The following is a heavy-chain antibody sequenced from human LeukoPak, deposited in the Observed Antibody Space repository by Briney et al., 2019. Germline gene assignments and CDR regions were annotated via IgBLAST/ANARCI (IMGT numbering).Heavy chain of an antibody. CDR2: ISAYNGNT. V-gene: IGHV1-18*01. CDR1: GYTFTSCG. J-gene: IGHJ4*02. D-gene: IGHD5-12*01. Sequence: ASVKVSCKASGYTFTSCGISWVRQAPGQGLEWMGWISAYNGNTNYAQKLQGRVTMTTDTSTSTAYMELRSLRSDDTAVYYCARDRPDVDIVATTTWDYWGQGTLVTVSS. CDR3: ARDRPDVDIVATTTWDY.